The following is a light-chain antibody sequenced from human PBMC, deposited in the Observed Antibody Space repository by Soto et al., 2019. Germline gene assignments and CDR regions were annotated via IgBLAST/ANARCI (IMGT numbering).Light chain of an antibody. CDR2: DVS. CDR1: QSVSSY. CDR3: QQRSDWPRT. V-gene: IGKV3-11*01. Sequence: EIVLTQSPATLSLSPGERATLSCRASQSVSSYLAWFQQKPGQAPRLLIYDVSTRAPGIPARFSGSGSGTDFTLTIGSLEPGDFAVYYCQQRSDWPRTFGQGTELEIK. J-gene: IGKJ2*01.